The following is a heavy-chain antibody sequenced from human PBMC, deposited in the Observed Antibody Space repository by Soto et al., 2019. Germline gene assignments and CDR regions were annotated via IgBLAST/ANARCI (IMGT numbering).Heavy chain of an antibody. D-gene: IGHD2-15*01. CDR3: AKDRGRDIVVVVAATLYFAFDI. CDR2: ISGSGGST. V-gene: IGHV3-23*01. J-gene: IGHJ3*02. CDR1: GFTFSSYA. Sequence: GGSLRLSCAASGFTFSSYAMSWVRQAPGKGLEWVSAISGSGGSTYYADSVKGRFTTSRDNSKNTLYLQMNSLRAEDTAVYYCAKDRGRDIVVVVAATLYFAFDIWGQGTMVTVSS.